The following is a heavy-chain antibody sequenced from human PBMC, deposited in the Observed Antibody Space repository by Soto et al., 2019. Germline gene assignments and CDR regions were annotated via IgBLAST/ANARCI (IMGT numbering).Heavy chain of an antibody. J-gene: IGHJ6*03. V-gene: IGHV1-69*05. D-gene: IGHD6-6*01. CDR3: ARVRQLVGYFYYYMDV. CDR2: IIPIFGTA. Sequence: ASVKVSCKASGGTFSSYAISWVRQAPGQGLEWMGGIIPIFGTANYTEKFQGRVTMTTDASTSTAYMELRGLKSDDTAVYYCARVRQLVGYFYYYMDVWGKGTTVTVSS. CDR1: GGTFSSYA.